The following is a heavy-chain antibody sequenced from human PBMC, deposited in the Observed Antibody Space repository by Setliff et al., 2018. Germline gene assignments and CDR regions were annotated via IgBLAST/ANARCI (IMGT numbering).Heavy chain of an antibody. CDR1: GYTFTSYD. V-gene: IGHV1-8*02. D-gene: IGHD3-3*01. Sequence: RASVKVSCKASGYTFTSYDINWVRQATGQGLEWMGWMNPNSGNTGYAQKFQGRVTMTRNTSISTGYMELSSLRSEDTAVYYCARGRERDYNFWSGYYTYYYYGMDVWGQGTTVTVSS. CDR2: MNPNSGNT. CDR3: ARGRERDYNFWSGYYTYYYYGMDV. J-gene: IGHJ6*02.